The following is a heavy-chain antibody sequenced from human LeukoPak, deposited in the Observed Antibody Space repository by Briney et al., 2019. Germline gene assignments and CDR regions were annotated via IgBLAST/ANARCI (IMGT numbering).Heavy chain of an antibody. V-gene: IGHV3-30-3*01. CDR1: GYTFSNYA. CDR2: ISYDGGNK. J-gene: IGHJ4*02. Sequence: PGGSLRLSGAASGYTFSNYAMHWVRQAPGKGLEWVAIISYDGGNKYYADSVKGRCTISRDKSKNTQYLQMNSLRAEDTAVYYCARDIGRFGELSPIDYWGQGTLVTVSS. CDR3: ARDIGRFGELSPIDY. D-gene: IGHD3-10*01.